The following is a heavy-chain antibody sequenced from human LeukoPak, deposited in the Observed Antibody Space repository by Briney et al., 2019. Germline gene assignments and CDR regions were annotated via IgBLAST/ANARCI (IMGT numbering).Heavy chain of an antibody. CDR2: ISYDGSNK. V-gene: IGHV3-30-3*01. Sequence: GGSLRLSCAASGFTFSSYAMHWVRQAPGKGLEWVAVISYDGSNKYYADSVKGRFTISRDNSKNTLYLQMNSLRAEDTAVYYCARALGYCSGGSCPRGDDWGQGTLVTVSS. J-gene: IGHJ4*02. CDR1: GFTFSSYA. CDR3: ARALGYCSGGSCPRGDD. D-gene: IGHD2-15*01.